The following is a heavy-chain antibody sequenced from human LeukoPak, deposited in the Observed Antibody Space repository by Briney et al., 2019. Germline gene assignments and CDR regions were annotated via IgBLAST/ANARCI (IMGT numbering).Heavy chain of an antibody. Sequence: QTISLTCAIAGDSVASNSATWHWIRQSPSRGLEWLGRTYYRSKWHNDYAVSVKSRITINPDTSKNQFSLQLNSVTPEDTAVYYCTRWFDSWGQGTLVTVSS. CDR2: TYYRSKWHN. CDR1: GDSVASNSAT. J-gene: IGHJ5*01. V-gene: IGHV6-1*01. CDR3: TRWFDS.